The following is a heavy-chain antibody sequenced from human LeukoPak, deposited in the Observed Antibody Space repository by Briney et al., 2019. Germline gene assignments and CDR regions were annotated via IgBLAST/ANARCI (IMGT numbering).Heavy chain of an antibody. CDR3: ASPPSLEWT. CDR1: GFTFSSYA. D-gene: IGHD3-3*01. J-gene: IGHJ4*02. V-gene: IGHV3-30*01. Sequence: PGGSLRLSCAASGFTFSSYAMHWVRQAPGKGLEWVAVISYDGSNKYYADSVKGRFTISRDNSKNTLYLQMNSLRAEDTAVYYCASPPSLEWTGGQGTLVTVSS. CDR2: ISYDGSNK.